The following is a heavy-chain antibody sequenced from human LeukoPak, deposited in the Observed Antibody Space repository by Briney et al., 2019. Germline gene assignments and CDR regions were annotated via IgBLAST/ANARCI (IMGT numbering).Heavy chain of an antibody. J-gene: IGHJ4*02. CDR3: ARQSAGHGQPRQN. D-gene: IGHD4-17*01. CDR2: IYYSGST. CDR1: GGSISSGDYY. Sequence: SQTLSLTCTVSGGSISSGDYYWSWIRQPPGKGLEWIGYIYYSGSTYYNPSLKSRVTISVDTSKNQFSLKLSSVTAADTAVYYCARQSAGHGQPRQNWGQGTLVTVSS. V-gene: IGHV4-30-4*01.